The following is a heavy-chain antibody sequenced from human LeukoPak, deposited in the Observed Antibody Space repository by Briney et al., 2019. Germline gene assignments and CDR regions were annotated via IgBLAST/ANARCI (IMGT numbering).Heavy chain of an antibody. CDR1: GFTFSSYW. CDR3: ARDRSRWSIAPDADV. V-gene: IGHV3-7*05. CDR2: IKQDGSEK. D-gene: IGHD2-15*01. Sequence: AGGSLRLSCAASGFTFSSYWMSWVRQAPGKGLEWVANIKQDGSEKYYVDSVKGRFTISRDNAKNSLYLQMNSLRAEDTAVYYCARDRSRWSIAPDADVWGQGTTVTVSS. J-gene: IGHJ6*02.